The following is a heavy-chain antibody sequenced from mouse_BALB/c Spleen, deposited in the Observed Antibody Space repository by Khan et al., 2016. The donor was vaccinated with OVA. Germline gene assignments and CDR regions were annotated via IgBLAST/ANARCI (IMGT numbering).Heavy chain of an antibody. CDR2: SYPGRAIS. V-gene: IGHV1-84*02. CDR3: AGGFDY. J-gene: IGHJ2*01. CDR1: GYTFTDYY. Sequence: QVQLQQSGPELVKPGASVKISCKASGYTFTDYYINWVKQKPGQGLERIASSYPGRAISRYSEKFKGKATLTVDTSSSTAFMQLSSLTSDDTAVYFCAGGFDYWGQGTTLTVSS.